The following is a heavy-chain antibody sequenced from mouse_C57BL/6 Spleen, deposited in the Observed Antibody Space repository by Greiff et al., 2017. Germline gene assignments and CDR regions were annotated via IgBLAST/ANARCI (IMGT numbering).Heavy chain of an antibody. J-gene: IGHJ2*01. Sequence: EVQRVESGGDLVKPGGSLKLSCAASGFTFSSYGMSWVRQTPDKRLEWVATISSGGSYTYYPDSVKGRFTISRDNAKNTLYLQMSSLKSEDTAMYYCARRDYYGSSSYYFDYWGQGTTLTVSS. CDR2: ISSGGSYT. CDR3: ARRDYYGSSSYYFDY. CDR1: GFTFSSYG. D-gene: IGHD1-1*01. V-gene: IGHV5-6*01.